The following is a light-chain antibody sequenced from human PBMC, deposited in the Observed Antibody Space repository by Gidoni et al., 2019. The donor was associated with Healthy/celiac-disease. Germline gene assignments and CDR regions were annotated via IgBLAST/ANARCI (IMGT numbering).Light chain of an antibody. Sequence: EIVLTQSPATLSLSPGERATLSCRASQSVSSYLAWYQQKPGQAPRLLIYDASNRATDIPARFSGSGSGTDFTLTISSLEPEDFAVYYCQQRSNWPITFGQXTRLEIK. J-gene: IGKJ5*01. CDR1: QSVSSY. V-gene: IGKV3-11*01. CDR3: QQRSNWPIT. CDR2: DAS.